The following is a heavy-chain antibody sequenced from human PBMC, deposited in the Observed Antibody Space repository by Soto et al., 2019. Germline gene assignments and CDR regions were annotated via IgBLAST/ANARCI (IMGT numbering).Heavy chain of an antibody. Sequence: GGSLRLSCTASGFTFGDYAMSWFRQAPGKGLEWVGFIRSKAYGGTTEYAASVKGRFTISRDDSKSIAYLQMNSLKTEDTAVYYCTVGRRITIFGVVNDAFDIWGQGAMVTVSS. J-gene: IGHJ3*02. D-gene: IGHD3-3*01. V-gene: IGHV3-49*03. CDR3: TVGRRITIFGVVNDAFDI. CDR1: GFTFGDYA. CDR2: IRSKAYGGTT.